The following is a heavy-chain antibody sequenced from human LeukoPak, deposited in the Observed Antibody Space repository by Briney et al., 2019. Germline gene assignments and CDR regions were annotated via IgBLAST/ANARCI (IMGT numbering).Heavy chain of an antibody. CDR2: INTDGRTT. Sequence: GGSLRLSCAASGFMFSTYSMNWVRQAPGKGLEWVSRINTDGRTTTYADSVKGRFTISRDNAKNTVHLQMNSLRAEDTAVYYCARDYGGNSGDFDYWGQGALVTVSS. J-gene: IGHJ4*02. CDR1: GFMFSTYS. D-gene: IGHD4-23*01. V-gene: IGHV3-74*01. CDR3: ARDYGGNSGDFDY.